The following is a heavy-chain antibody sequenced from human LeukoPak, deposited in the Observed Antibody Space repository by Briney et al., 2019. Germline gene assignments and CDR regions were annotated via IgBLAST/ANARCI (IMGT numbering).Heavy chain of an antibody. CDR3: ARVGIGEYGSGSYSPFDP. CDR2: ISSSSSYI. V-gene: IGHV3-21*01. J-gene: IGHJ5*02. D-gene: IGHD3-10*01. Sequence: GGSLRLSCAASGYTFSSYSMNWVRQAPGKGLEWVSSISSSSSYIYYADSVKGRFTISRDNAKNSLYLQMNSLRAEDTAVYYCARVGIGEYGSGSYSPFDPWGQGTLVTVSS. CDR1: GYTFSSYS.